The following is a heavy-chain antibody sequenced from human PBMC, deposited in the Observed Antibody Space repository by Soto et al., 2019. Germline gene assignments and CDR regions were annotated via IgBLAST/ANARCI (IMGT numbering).Heavy chain of an antibody. D-gene: IGHD3-22*01. CDR3: ATHARYESSGYYYLGAFDI. CDR2: FDPEDGET. CDR1: GYTLTELS. J-gene: IGHJ3*02. V-gene: IGHV1-24*01. Sequence: ASVKVSCKVSGYTLTELSMHWVRQAPGKGLEWMGGFDPEDGETIYAQKFQGRVTMTEDTSTDTAYMELSSLRSEDTAVYYCATHARYESSGYYYLGAFDIWGQGTMVTVSS.